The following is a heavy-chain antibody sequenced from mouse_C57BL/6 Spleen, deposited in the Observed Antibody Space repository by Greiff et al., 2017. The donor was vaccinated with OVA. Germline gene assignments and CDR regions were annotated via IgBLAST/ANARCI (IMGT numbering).Heavy chain of an antibody. CDR3: ARNGNDGYWGCFDY. CDR1: GFSLTSYG. CDR2: IWSGGST. J-gene: IGHJ2*01. D-gene: IGHD2-3*01. V-gene: IGHV2-2*01. Sequence: VKVVESGPGLVQPSQSLSITCTVSGFSLTSYGVHWVRQSPGKGLEWLGVIWSGGSTDYNAAFISRLSISKDNSKSQVFFKMNSLQADDTAIYYCARNGNDGYWGCFDYWGLGTTLTVSS.